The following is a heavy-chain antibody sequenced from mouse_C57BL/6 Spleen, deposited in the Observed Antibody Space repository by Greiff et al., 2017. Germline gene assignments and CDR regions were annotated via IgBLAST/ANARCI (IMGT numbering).Heavy chain of an antibody. CDR1: GYAFTNYL. D-gene: IGHD2-5*01. V-gene: IGHV1-54*01. CDR3: ARGYYSNYGYFDY. CDR2: INPGSGGT. J-gene: IGHJ2*01. Sequence: QVQLQQSGAELVRPGTSVKVSCKASGYAFTNYLIEWVKQRPGQGLEWIGVINPGSGGTNYNEKFKGKATLTADKSSSTAYMQLSSLTSEDSAVYVCARGYYSNYGYFDYWGQGTTLTVSS.